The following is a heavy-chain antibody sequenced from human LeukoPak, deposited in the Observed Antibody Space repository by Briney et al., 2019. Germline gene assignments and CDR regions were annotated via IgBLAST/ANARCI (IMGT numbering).Heavy chain of an antibody. J-gene: IGHJ4*02. V-gene: IGHV3-74*01. D-gene: IGHD4/OR15-4a*01. CDR3: ASVADYQIDY. CDR2: TNSDGRIT. CDR1: GFTFSRYW. Sequence: GGSLRLSCAASGFTFSRYWMHWVLQAPGQGLEWVSRTNSDGRITTYADSVKGRFTISRDNAKNTLYLQMNSLRAEDTAVYYCASVADYQIDYWGQGTLVTVSS.